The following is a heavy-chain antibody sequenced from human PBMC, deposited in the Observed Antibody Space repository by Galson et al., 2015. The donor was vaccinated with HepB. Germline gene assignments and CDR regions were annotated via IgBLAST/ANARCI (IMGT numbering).Heavy chain of an antibody. CDR2: IYPGDSDT. V-gene: IGHV5-51*01. CDR1: GYSFTSYW. J-gene: IGHJ3*02. CDR3: ARREGCSSTSCYERGDAFDI. D-gene: IGHD2-2*01. Sequence: QSGAEVKKPGESLKISCKGSGYSFTSYWIGWVRQMPGKGLEWMGIIYPGDSDTRYSPSFQGQVTISADKSISTAYLQWSSLKASDTAMYYCARREGCSSTSCYERGDAFDIWGQGTMVTVSS.